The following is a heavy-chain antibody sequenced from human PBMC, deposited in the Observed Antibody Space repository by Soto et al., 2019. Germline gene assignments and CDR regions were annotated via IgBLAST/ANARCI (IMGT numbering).Heavy chain of an antibody. CDR1: GFTFSSHA. J-gene: IGHJ4*02. Sequence: QVQLAESGGGVVQPGTSLRLSCAASGFTFSSHAMHWVRQAPGKGLEWVALISSDGGNKYYIDSVKGRFTISRDNSKNSLSLQMNSLRAEDTAVYYCARDHEGSGTYFDYWGRGTLVTVSS. D-gene: IGHD1-26*01. CDR2: ISSDGGNK. V-gene: IGHV3-30*03. CDR3: ARDHEGSGTYFDY.